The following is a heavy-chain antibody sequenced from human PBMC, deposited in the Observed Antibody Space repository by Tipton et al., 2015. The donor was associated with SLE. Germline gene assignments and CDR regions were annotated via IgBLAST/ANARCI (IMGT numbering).Heavy chain of an antibody. D-gene: IGHD3-22*01. V-gene: IGHV5-51*03. J-gene: IGHJ3*02. CDR2: VHPGDSDT. Sequence: QLVQSGAEVKKPGESLKISCKGSGYSFSSYWIGWVRQMPGKGLEWMGIVHPGDSDTRYSPSFQGQVTISVEKSISTAYLQWSSLKASDTAMYYCARRVTRSSLDYYDSSGYSCAFDIWGQGTMVTVSS. CDR3: ARRVTRSSLDYYDSSGYSCAFDI. CDR1: GYSFSSYW.